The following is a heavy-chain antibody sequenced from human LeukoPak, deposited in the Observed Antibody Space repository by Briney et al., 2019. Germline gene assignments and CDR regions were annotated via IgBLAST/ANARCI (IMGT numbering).Heavy chain of an antibody. CDR3: AKGCNYGRDY. D-gene: IGHD3-16*01. V-gene: IGHV3-30*02. J-gene: IGHJ4*02. CDR2: IKYDGSEK. CDR1: GFIFSSYG. Sequence: GGSLRLSCGASGFIFSSYGMHWVRQAPGKGLEWVALIKYDGSEKSYADSVKGRFTISRDNSKNTLYLHMNSLRGEDTAVYYCAKGCNYGRDYWGQGTLVIVSS.